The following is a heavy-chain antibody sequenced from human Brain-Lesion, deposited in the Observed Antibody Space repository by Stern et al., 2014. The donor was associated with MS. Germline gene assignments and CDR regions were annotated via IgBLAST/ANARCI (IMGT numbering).Heavy chain of an antibody. CDR2: IFNRGST. V-gene: IGHV4-61*02. Sequence: SSGGYYWSWIRQPAGKGLEWIGRIFNRGSTSYNPSLKSRVTISIDTSKNQFSLRLNSMTAADTAVYYCARGRVVPGFQYYATDVWGQGTTVIVSS. D-gene: IGHD2-2*01. CDR1: SSGGYY. J-gene: IGHJ6*02. CDR3: ARGRVVPGFQYYATDV.